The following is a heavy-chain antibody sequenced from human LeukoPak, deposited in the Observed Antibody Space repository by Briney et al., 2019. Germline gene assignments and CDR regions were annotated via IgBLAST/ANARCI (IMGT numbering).Heavy chain of an antibody. D-gene: IGHD3-22*01. J-gene: IGHJ4*02. V-gene: IGHV3-21*01. Sequence: GGSLRLSCAASGFTFSSYSMNWVRQAPGKGLEWVSSISSSSSYMYYADSVKGRFTISRDNAKNSLYLQMNSLRAEDTAVYYCARDPSNYYDSSGYYYLLDYWGQGTLVTVYS. CDR3: ARDPSNYYDSSGYYYLLDY. CDR1: GFTFSSYS. CDR2: ISSSSSYM.